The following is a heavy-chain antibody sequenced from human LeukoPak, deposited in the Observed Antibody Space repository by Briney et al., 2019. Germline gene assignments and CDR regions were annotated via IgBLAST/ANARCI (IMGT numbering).Heavy chain of an antibody. J-gene: IGHJ4*02. D-gene: IGHD1-20*01. CDR3: AKDRLYNWNFFDY. Sequence: PGAPLRLSCAASGFTFSSYAMSWVRQAPGKGLEWVSAISGSGGSTYYADSVKGRFTISRDNSKNTLYLQMNSLRAEDTAVYYCAKDRLYNWNFFDYWGQGTLVTVSS. CDR1: GFTFSSYA. V-gene: IGHV3-23*01. CDR2: ISGSGGST.